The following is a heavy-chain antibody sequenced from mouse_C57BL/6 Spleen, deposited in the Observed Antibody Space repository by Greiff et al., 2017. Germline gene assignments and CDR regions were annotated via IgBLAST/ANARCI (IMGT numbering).Heavy chain of an antibody. J-gene: IGHJ1*03. Sequence: VKVVESGPGLVAPSQSLSITCTVSGFSLTSYAISWVRQPPGKGLEWLGVIWTGGGTNYNSALKSRLSISKDNSKSQVFLKMNSLQTDDTARYYCARNLGDYGSSRYWYFDVWGTGTTVTVSS. D-gene: IGHD1-1*01. CDR3: ARNLGDYGSSRYWYFDV. V-gene: IGHV2-9-1*01. CDR2: IWTGGGT. CDR1: GFSLTSYA.